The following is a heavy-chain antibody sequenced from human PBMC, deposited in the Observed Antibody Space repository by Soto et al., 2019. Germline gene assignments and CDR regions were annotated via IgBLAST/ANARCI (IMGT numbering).Heavy chain of an antibody. CDR3: GGVRDYGYSGAFGF. V-gene: IGHV1-18*01. J-gene: IGHJ3*01. Sequence: QVQLVQSGAEVKKPGASVKVSCKASGYTFTSYGISWVRQAPGQGLEWMGWISAYNGNTNYAQKLQGRVTMTTDTATSKAYMELRRLRSGDTAVDFCGGVRDYGYSGAFGFWGQGTMVTVSS. CDR1: GYTFTSYG. D-gene: IGHD4-17*01. CDR2: ISAYNGNT.